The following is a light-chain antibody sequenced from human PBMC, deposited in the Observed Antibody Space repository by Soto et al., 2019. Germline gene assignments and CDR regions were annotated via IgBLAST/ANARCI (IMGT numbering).Light chain of an antibody. CDR3: QQYNTYPLT. CDR2: AAS. Sequence: DVQMTQSPSSLSASVGDRVTITCRASQDINSYLAWYQQKPGNAPKSLIYAASSLQTGVPSRFSGSDSGTDFTLTISNLQPEDSATYYCQQYNTYPLTFGGGTKVEIK. V-gene: IGKV1D-16*01. CDR1: QDINSY. J-gene: IGKJ4*01.